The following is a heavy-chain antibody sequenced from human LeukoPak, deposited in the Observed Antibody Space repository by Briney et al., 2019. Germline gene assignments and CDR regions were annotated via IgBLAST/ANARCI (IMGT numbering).Heavy chain of an antibody. CDR1: GASFSSYA. Sequence: SVKLSCKASGASFSSYAVSWVRQPHGRGLGWEGVIIPIFGTTNYAQKLQGRVTITADESMSTAYMELRSLRSEDTAVYYCATVGGGEIRKERLNDAFDIWGQGTMVTVSS. CDR3: ATVGGGEIRKERLNDAFDI. V-gene: IGHV1-69*01. CDR2: IIPIFGTT. J-gene: IGHJ3*02. D-gene: IGHD5-12*01.